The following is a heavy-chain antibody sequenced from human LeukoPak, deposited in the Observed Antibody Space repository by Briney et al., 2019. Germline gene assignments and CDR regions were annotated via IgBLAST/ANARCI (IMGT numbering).Heavy chain of an antibody. CDR3: ANSASYGDYGVFYY. D-gene: IGHD4-17*01. CDR2: IYPVDSDT. CDR1: GYIFTNYW. J-gene: IGHJ4*02. V-gene: IGHV5-51*01. Sequence: GESLKISCKGSGYIFTNYWIGWVRQMPGKGLEWMGIIYPVDSDTRYSPSFQGQVTISADKSISTAYLKWSSLKASDTAMYYCANSASYGDYGVFYYWGQGTLVTVSS.